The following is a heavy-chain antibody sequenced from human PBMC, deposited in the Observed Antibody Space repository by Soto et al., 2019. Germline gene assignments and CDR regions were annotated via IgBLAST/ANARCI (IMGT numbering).Heavy chain of an antibody. CDR2: IWYDGSNK. Sequence: GGSLRLSCAASGFTFSSYGMHWVRQAPGKGLEWVAVIWYDGSNKYYADSVKGRFTISRDNSKNTLYLQMNSLRAEDTAVYYCHWNYEGFDYWGQGTLVTVSS. D-gene: IGHD1-7*01. V-gene: IGHV3-33*01. CDR1: GFTFSSYG. CDR3: HWNYEGFDY. J-gene: IGHJ4*02.